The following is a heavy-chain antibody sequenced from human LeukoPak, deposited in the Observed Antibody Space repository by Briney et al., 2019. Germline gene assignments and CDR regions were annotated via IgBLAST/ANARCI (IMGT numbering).Heavy chain of an antibody. Sequence: GGSLRLSCAASGFSFTNYAMRWVRQAPARGPEWVSSLRGGGETFYAASAKGGFTLSRDDSRNTVYPQLNNLRVEDTAIYYCAKASCVSNADVVWWGQGTQVTVSS. D-gene: IGHD2-15*01. CDR2: LRGGGET. CDR3: AKASCVSNADVVW. V-gene: IGHV3-23*01. CDR1: GFSFTNYA. J-gene: IGHJ4*02.